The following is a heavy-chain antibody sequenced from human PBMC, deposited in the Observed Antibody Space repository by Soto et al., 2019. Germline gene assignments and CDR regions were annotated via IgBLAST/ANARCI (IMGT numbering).Heavy chain of an antibody. V-gene: IGHV4-34*01. CDR2: INHRGSI. CDR3: ARASRMRIPAASGRDYYYHGLDV. D-gene: IGHD2-15*01. J-gene: IGHJ6*02. CDR1: GGSFSGYY. Sequence: QVQLQQWGAGLLKPSETLSLNCAVYGGSFSGYYWSWIRQPPGKGLEWIGEINHRGSINYNPSLKSRVTMSVDTSKNQFSLKLTSVTAADTAVFYCARASRMRIPAASGRDYYYHGLDVWGQGTAVTVSS.